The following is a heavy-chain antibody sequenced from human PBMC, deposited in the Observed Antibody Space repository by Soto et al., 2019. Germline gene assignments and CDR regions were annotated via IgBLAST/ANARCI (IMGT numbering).Heavy chain of an antibody. Sequence: QVQLMQSVAEMKQPGASVKVSCRTSGYSFSDFGISWVRQAPGQGLEWVGWTRNSNDKRDYAQRGQGRVTMTTDTSTNTAYLELRGLRSDDTAVYYCARGRGERRFDPWGQGTLVTVSS. V-gene: IGHV1-18*01. D-gene: IGHD1-1*01. CDR3: ARGRGERRFDP. CDR1: GYSFSDFG. J-gene: IGHJ5*02. CDR2: TRNSNDKR.